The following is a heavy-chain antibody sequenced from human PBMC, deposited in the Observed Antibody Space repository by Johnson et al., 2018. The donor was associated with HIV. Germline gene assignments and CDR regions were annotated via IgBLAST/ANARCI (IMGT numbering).Heavy chain of an antibody. CDR1: GFTFSDYY. J-gene: IGHJ3*02. V-gene: IGHV3-11*04. D-gene: IGHD3-22*01. Sequence: QMQLVESGGGVAPPGRSLRLSCAASGFTFSDYYMSWIRQAPGKGLEWVSYISSSGSTIYYADSVKGQFNISRDNSKNTLSLQMNSLRVEDTAVYYCAREARIVVVEPSDAFDIWGQGTMVTVSS. CDR2: ISSSGSTI. CDR3: AREARIVVVEPSDAFDI.